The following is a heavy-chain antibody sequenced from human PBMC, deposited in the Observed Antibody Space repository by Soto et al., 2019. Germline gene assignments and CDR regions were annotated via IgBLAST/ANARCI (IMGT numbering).Heavy chain of an antibody. Sequence: GGSLRLSCAASRFTFSDYSMSWIRQAPGKGLEWVSYMSFSGGPINYAGSVKGRFTISRDNAKNSLYLQMNNLRAEDTAVYYCARMDDYYFDNWGQGTLVTVSS. V-gene: IGHV3-11*01. CDR3: ARMDDYYFDN. CDR1: RFTFSDYS. J-gene: IGHJ4*02. CDR2: MSFSGGPI. D-gene: IGHD2-2*03.